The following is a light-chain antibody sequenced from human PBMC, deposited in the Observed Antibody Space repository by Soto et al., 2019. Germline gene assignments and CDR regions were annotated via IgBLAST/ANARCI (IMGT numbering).Light chain of an antibody. CDR2: EVY. Sequence: QSVLTQPASVSGSPGQSITISCTGTSSDVGSYNFVSWYQQYPGKAPKLIIYEVYKRPSGVSNRFSGSKSGNTASLTISGLQAEDEGDYHCCSYAGRTTWGFGGGTQLTVL. V-gene: IGLV2-23*02. CDR3: CSYAGRTTWG. CDR1: SSDVGSYNF. J-gene: IGLJ3*02.